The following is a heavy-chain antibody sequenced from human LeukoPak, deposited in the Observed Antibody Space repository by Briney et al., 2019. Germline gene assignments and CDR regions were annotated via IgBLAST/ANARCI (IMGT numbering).Heavy chain of an antibody. CDR3: ARDFDWAFDY. Sequence: PSQTLSLTCALFGDRISNNKAAWNWIRQSPSRGLEWLGKTRYRSKWISDYAVSVKGRITISPDTSNHQFSLQLHSVSPEDTAVYYCARDFDWAFDYWGQGTLVTVSS. D-gene: IGHD3-9*01. CDR1: GDRISNNKAA. J-gene: IGHJ4*02. CDR2: TRYRSKWIS. V-gene: IGHV6-1*01.